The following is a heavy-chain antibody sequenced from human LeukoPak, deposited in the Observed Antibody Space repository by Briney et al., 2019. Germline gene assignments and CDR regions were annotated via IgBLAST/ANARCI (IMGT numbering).Heavy chain of an antibody. J-gene: IGHJ4*02. CDR2: IKTDGSAK. CDR3: ARDPESQKGRDGLDY. V-gene: IGHV3-7*01. CDR1: GFIFSDYG. Sequence: GGSLRLSCVASGFIFSDYGMSWVRQAPGKGLEWVAGIKTDGSAKYCVDSLKGRFTISRDNAKNSLYLQMNNLRAEHTAVYYCARDPESQKGRDGLDYWGQGSLVTVAS. D-gene: IGHD1-14*01.